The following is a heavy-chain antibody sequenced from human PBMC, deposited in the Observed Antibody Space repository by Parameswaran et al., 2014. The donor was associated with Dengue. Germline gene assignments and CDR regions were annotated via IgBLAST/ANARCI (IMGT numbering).Heavy chain of an antibody. Sequence: RWIRQPPGKGLEWIGEINHSGSTNYNPSLKSRVTISVDTSKNQFSLKLSSVTAADTAVYYCARNARPWSIAARPTRGGRYYYGMDVWGPRATVTVSS. V-gene: IGHV4-34*01. D-gene: IGHD6-6*01. CDR2: INHSGST. CDR3: ARNARPWSIAARPTRGGRYYYGMDV. J-gene: IGHJ6*01.